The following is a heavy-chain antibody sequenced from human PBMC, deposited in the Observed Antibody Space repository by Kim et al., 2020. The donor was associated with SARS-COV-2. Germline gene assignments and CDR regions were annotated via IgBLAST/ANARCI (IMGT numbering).Heavy chain of an antibody. CDR3: SRGLNYYSLDV. V-gene: IGHV1-24*01. Sequence: ASVKVSCKVSGFSLADFSIHWVRQPPGKGLEWMGTFDPEDRETIYAQEFQGRVTMTVDIAANTADMELSRLRSDDTAVYYCSRGLNYYSLDVWGQGTTVAV. J-gene: IGHJ6*02. D-gene: IGHD2-21*02. CDR2: FDPEDRET. CDR1: GFSLADFS.